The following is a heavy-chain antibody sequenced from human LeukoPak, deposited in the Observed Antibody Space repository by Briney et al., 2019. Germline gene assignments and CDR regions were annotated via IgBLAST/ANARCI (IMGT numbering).Heavy chain of an antibody. CDR2: IKQDGSEK. CDR1: GFTFSSYW. CDR3: ARGGRGIVVVPAAEADY. V-gene: IGHV3-7*01. Sequence: SGGSLRLSCAASGFTFSSYWMSWVRQAPGKGLEWVANIKQDGSEKYYVDSVKGRFTISRDNAKNSLYLQMNSLRAEDTAVYYCARGGRGIVVVPAAEADYWGQGTLVTVSS. J-gene: IGHJ4*02. D-gene: IGHD2-2*01.